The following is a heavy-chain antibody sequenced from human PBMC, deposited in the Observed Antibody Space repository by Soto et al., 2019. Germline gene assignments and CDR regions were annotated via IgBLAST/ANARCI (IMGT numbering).Heavy chain of an antibody. D-gene: IGHD2-8*01. J-gene: IGHJ5*02. CDR2: ISAYNGNT. V-gene: IGHV1-18*01. CDR3: ARRVYCNNGVCQKDWFDP. Sequence: ASVKVSCKASGYTFTSYGISWVRQAPGQGLEWMGWISAYNGNTNYAQKLQGRVTMTTDTSTSTAYMELRSLRSDDTAVYYCARRVYCNNGVCQKDWFDPWGQGTLVTVSS. CDR1: GYTFTSYG.